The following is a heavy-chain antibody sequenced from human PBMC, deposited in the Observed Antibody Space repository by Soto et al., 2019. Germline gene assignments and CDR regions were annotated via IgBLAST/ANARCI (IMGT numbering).Heavy chain of an antibody. CDR2: INDGNGNT. V-gene: IGHV1-3*01. J-gene: IGHJ5*02. D-gene: IGHD2-15*01. CDR3: AREADDIVVVVAATSCWFDP. Sequence: QVQLVQSGAEVKKPGASVKVSCKASGYTFTSYAMHWVRQAPGQRLEWMGWINDGNGNTKDSQKFQGRVTITRETSASTAYMELSSLGSEDTAVYYCAREADDIVVVVAATSCWFDPWGQGTLVTVSS. CDR1: GYTFTSYA.